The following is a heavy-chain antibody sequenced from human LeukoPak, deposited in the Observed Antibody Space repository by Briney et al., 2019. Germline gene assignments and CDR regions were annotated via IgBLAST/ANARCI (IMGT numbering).Heavy chain of an antibody. D-gene: IGHD6-19*01. V-gene: IGHV3-30*18. CDR3: AKDQIGWAPGYVSGPLDQ. CDR2: ISTDGNNE. CDR1: GWNFTMYG. J-gene: IGHJ4*02. Sequence: GGSLRLSCAASGWNFTMYGIHWVGQAPGKGLEWVAVISTDGNNEYYANSVKGRFTISRDNSKNTVYLQMTSHRTEDTAVYYCAKDQIGWAPGYVSGPLDQWRQGTLVTVSS.